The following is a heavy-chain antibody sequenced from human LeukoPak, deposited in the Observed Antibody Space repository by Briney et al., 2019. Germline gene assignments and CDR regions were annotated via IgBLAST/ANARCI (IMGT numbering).Heavy chain of an antibody. J-gene: IGHJ3*01. D-gene: IGHD3-3*02. CDR2: INYDGGST. CDR3: VRVTSPFFVSVSHDAFYP. CDR1: GFTFADYG. V-gene: IGHV3-20*04. Sequence: PGGSLRLSCAVSGFTFADYGRSWVRQPPGKGLEWLSHINYDGGSTSSADSVRGRFAISRDNAQNSLFLQMNSLRGDDTALYYCVRVTSPFFVSVSHDAFYPWVQGTMVTVSS.